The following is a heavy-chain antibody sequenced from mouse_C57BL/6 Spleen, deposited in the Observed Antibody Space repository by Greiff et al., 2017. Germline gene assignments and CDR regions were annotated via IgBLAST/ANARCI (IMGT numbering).Heavy chain of an antibody. V-gene: IGHV2-6*01. D-gene: IGHD3-3*01. J-gene: IGHJ4*01. CDR3: ARAERMGYAMDY. Sequence: QVQLQQSGPGLVAPSQSLSITCTVSGFSLTSYGVDWVRQSPGKGLEWLGVIWGVGGTNYNSALKSRLSISKDNSKSQVFLKMNSLQTDDTAMYYCARAERMGYAMDYWGQGTSVTVSS. CDR1: GFSLTSYG. CDR2: IWGVGGT.